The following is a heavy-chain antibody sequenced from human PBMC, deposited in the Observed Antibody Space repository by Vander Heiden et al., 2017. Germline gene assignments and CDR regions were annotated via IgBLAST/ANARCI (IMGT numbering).Heavy chain of an antibody. Sequence: QVQLVQSGAEVKKPGASVKVSCKASGYTFTSYAMHWVRQAPGQRLEWMGWINAGHGNTKFSQKFQGRVTITRDPFASIAYLHLRRLNSEDTAGGCCLIYIGSYPVDP. CDR2: INAGHGNT. CDR1: GYTFTSYA. J-gene: IGHJ5*02. V-gene: IGHV1-3*01. D-gene: IGHD5-12*01. CDR3: LIYIGSYPVDP.